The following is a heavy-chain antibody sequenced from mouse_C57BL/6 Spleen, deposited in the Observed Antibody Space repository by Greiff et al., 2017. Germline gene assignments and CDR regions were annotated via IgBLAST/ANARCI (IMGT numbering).Heavy chain of an antibody. CDR1: GYPFTEST. Sequence: QVQLKESGAELVKPGASVKLSCKASGYPFTESTIHWVKQRSGQGLEWIGWFYPGSGSIKYNEKFKDKATLTADKSSSTVYMELSRLTSEDSAGYVCARHEEDYGTPFAYWGQGTLVTVSA. V-gene: IGHV1-62-2*01. CDR3: ARHEEDYGTPFAY. CDR2: FYPGSGSI. J-gene: IGHJ3*01. D-gene: IGHD2-1*01.